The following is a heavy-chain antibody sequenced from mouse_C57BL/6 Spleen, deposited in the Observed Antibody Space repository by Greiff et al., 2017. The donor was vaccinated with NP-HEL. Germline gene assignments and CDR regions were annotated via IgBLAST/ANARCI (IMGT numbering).Heavy chain of an antibody. CDR1: GFTFSDYG. J-gene: IGHJ2*01. V-gene: IGHV5-17*01. CDR3: ARGVDGYFDY. CDR2: ISSGSSTI. D-gene: IGHD2-3*01. Sequence: DVQLVESGGGLVKPGGSLKLSCAASGFTFSDYGMHWVRQAPEKGLEWVAYISSGSSTIYYADTVKGRFTISRDNAKNTLFLQMTSLRSEDTAMYYCARGVDGYFDYWGQGTTLTVSS.